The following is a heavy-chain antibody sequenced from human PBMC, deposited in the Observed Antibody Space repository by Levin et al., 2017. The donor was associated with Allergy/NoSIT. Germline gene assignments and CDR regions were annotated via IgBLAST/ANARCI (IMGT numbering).Heavy chain of an antibody. CDR1: GGSISGYY. D-gene: IGHD5-24*01. Sequence: SETLSLICSVSGGSISGYYWIWIRQPPGKELEWIGYVYHSGSTNYNPSLKSRVTMSIDTSLNQFSLRLRSVTAADTAMYYCARDIGYNYFDYWGQGILVTVSS. CDR2: VYHSGST. V-gene: IGHV4-59*01. CDR3: ARDIGYNYFDY. J-gene: IGHJ4*02.